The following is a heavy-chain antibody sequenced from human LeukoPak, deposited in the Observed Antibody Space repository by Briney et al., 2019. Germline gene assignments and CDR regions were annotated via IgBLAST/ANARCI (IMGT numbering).Heavy chain of an antibody. V-gene: IGHV3-74*01. CDR2: IDTDGSIT. CDR1: GYTFSSYW. J-gene: IGHJ3*01. CDR3: AKEAGLFDV. Sequence: GGSLRLSCAASGYTFSSYWMHWVRQAPGKGLVWVSRIDTDGSITSYADSVKGRFTISRDNAKNTLYLQMNSLRAEDTAMYYCAKEAGLFDVWGQGAMVTVSS.